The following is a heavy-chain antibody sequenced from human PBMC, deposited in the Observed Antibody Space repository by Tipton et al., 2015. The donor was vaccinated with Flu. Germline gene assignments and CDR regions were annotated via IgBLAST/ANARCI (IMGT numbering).Heavy chain of an antibody. Sequence: TLSLTCTVSGGSISSGSFYWTWIRQPAGKGLEWIGRIQSSGSTSYNPSLKSRVTMSIDTSENQFSLKLSSMTATDTAVYYCARRDYSNYVSEPKNWFDPWGQGILVTVSS. J-gene: IGHJ5*02. CDR1: GGSISSGSFY. D-gene: IGHD4-11*01. V-gene: IGHV4-61*02. CDR2: IQSSGST. CDR3: ARRDYSNYVSEPKNWFDP.